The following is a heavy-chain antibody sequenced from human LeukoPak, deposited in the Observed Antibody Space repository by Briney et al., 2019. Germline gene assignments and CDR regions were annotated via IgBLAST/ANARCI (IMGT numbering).Heavy chain of an antibody. J-gene: IGHJ4*02. Sequence: GSLRLSCAASGFAFSSYSMNWDRQAPGKGLEWLSYITNSGDSIDYADSVKGRFTSSRDSAKDSLYLQINSLRDDDTAVYYCARDMRYAFDYWGQGTLVTVSS. CDR1: GFAFSSYS. D-gene: IGHD3-16*01. CDR3: ARDMRYAFDY. V-gene: IGHV3-48*02. CDR2: ITNSGDSI.